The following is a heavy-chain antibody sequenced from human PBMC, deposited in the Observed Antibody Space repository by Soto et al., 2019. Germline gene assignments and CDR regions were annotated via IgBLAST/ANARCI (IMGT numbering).Heavy chain of an antibody. CDR2: IYYSGST. CDR3: ARSRGGYFGY. Sequence: QVQLQESGPGLVKPSETLSLTCTVSGGSISSYYWSWIRQPPGKGLEWIGYIYYSGSTNYNPSLKSRFTISVDTSKNQFSLKLSSVTAADTAVYYCARSRGGYFGYWGQGTLVTVSS. CDR1: GGSISSYY. D-gene: IGHD3-22*01. V-gene: IGHV4-59*01. J-gene: IGHJ4*02.